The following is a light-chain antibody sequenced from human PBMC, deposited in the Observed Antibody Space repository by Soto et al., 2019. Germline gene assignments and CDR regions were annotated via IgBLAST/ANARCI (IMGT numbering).Light chain of an antibody. CDR3: QQYNNWPPIT. CDR1: QSVSSN. Sequence: VKRHSRTTSAVHAGERAINSNRASQSVSSNLAWYQKKPGQAPRLLXYGASTRATGIPARFSGSGSGTELTLTISSLQSEDFAVYYCQQYNNWPPITFGQGTRLEIK. J-gene: IGKJ5*01. V-gene: IGKV3-15*01. CDR2: GAS.